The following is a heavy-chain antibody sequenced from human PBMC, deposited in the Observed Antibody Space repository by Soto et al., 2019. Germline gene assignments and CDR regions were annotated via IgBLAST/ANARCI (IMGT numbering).Heavy chain of an antibody. V-gene: IGHV4-34*01. CDR3: ARGSDSSGFNYFDY. Sequence: SETLSLTCAVYGGSFSGYYWSWIRQPPGKGLEWIVEINHSGSTNYNPSLKSRVTISVDTSKNQFSLKLSYVTAADTAVYYCARGSDSSGFNYFDYWGQGTLVTVSS. CDR1: GGSFSGYY. J-gene: IGHJ4*02. D-gene: IGHD6-19*01. CDR2: INHSGST.